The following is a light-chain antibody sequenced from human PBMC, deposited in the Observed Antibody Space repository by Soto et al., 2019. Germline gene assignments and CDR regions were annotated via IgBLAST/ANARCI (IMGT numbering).Light chain of an antibody. Sequence: EIVLTQSPGTLSLSPGERATLSCRASQSVSNNYLAWYQQTPGQAPRLLIYGASNRATGIPARFSGSVSGTDFTLTISRLEPEDFAVYYCQQYGSSGTFGQGTTVEIK. J-gene: IGKJ1*01. CDR1: QSVSNNY. CDR2: GAS. V-gene: IGKV3-20*01. CDR3: QQYGSSGT.